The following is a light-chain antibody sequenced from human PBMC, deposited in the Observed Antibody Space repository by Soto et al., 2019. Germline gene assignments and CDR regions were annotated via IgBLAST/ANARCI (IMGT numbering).Light chain of an antibody. J-gene: IGKJ5*01. V-gene: IGKV3-15*01. CDR1: ESVGRH. Sequence: VVTQSPATLSVSPGERATLSCRASESVGRHLAWYQQKPGQAPKLLILDASTRATGVPARFSGSGSGTEFTLTISSLQSEDNAVYYCQQYNNWPPNFGQGTRLEIK. CDR3: QQYNNWPPN. CDR2: DAS.